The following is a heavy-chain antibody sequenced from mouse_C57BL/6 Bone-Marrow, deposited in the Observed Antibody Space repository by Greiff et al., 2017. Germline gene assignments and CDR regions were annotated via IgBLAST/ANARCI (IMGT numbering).Heavy chain of an antibody. CDR3: ARGGVGIVTSFAY. CDR1: GYSITSGYY. V-gene: IGHV3-6*01. CDR2: ISYDGSN. Sequence: EVQLQESGPGLVKPSQSLSLTCSVTGYSITSGYYWNWIRQFPGNKLEWMGYISYDGSNNYNPSLKNRISITRDTSKNQFFLKLNSVTTEDTATYYCARGGVGIVTSFAYWGQGTLVTVSA. D-gene: IGHD2-5*01. J-gene: IGHJ3*01.